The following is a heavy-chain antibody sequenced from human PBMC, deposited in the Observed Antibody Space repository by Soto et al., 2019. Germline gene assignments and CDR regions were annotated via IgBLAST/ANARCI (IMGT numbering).Heavy chain of an antibody. CDR3: ARGIYSSSSYDAFDI. J-gene: IGHJ3*02. D-gene: IGHD6-6*01. Sequence: GGSLRLSCAASGFTVSSNYMSWVRQAPGKGLEWVSVIYSGGSTYYADSVKGRFTISRDNSKNTLYLQMNSLRAEDTAVYYCARGIYSSSSYDAFDIWGQGTMVTVSS. CDR1: GFTVSSNY. V-gene: IGHV3-66*01. CDR2: IYSGGST.